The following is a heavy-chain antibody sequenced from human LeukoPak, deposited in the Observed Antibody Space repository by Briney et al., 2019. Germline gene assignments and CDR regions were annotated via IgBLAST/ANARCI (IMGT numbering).Heavy chain of an antibody. J-gene: IGHJ4*02. V-gene: IGHV4-34*01. CDR1: GGSFSGYY. CDR3: ARRSRIFDY. Sequence: PSETLSLTCAVYGGSFSGYYWSWIRQPPGKGLEWIGEINHSGSTNYNPSLKSRVTISVDTSKNQFSLKLGSVTAADTAVYYCARRSRIFDYWGQGTLVTVSS. CDR2: INHSGST.